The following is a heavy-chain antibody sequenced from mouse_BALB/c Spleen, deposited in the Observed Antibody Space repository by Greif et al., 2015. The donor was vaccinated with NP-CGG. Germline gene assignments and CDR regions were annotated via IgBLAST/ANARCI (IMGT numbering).Heavy chain of an antibody. CDR3: ARGPYHYYGSRDAMDY. D-gene: IGHD1-1*01. Sequence: QVQLQQSGAELMKPGASVKISCKATGYTFSSYWIEWVKQRPGHGLEWIGEILPGSGSTNYNEKFKGKATFTADTSSNTAYMQLSSLTSEDSAVYYCARGPYHYYGSRDAMDYWGQGTSVTVSS. V-gene: IGHV1-9*01. J-gene: IGHJ4*01. CDR2: ILPGSGST. CDR1: GYTFSSYW.